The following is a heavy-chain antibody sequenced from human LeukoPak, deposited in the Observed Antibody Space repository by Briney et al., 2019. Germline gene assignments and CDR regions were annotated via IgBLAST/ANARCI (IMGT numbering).Heavy chain of an antibody. CDR3: AAELQGGLNYYSYYMDV. V-gene: IGHV1-69*05. Sequence: GASVKVSCKASGGTFSSYAISWVRQAPGQGLEWMGGIIPIFGTANYAQKFQGRVTITTDESTSTAYMELSSLRSEDTAVYYCAAELQGGLNYYSYYMDVWGKGTTVTVSS. CDR2: IIPIFGTA. D-gene: IGHD1-7*01. J-gene: IGHJ6*03. CDR1: GGTFSSYA.